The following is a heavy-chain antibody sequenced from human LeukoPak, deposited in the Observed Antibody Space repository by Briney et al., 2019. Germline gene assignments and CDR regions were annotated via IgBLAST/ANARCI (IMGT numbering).Heavy chain of an antibody. V-gene: IGHV3-53*01. D-gene: IGHD4-17*01. CDR3: AREPQNYGDFRFDY. CDR2: IYSGGST. Sequence: GGPLRLSCAASGFTVSSNYMSWVREAPGKGLEWVSVIYSGGSTYYADSVKGRFTISRDNSKNTLYLQMNSLRAEDTAVYYCAREPQNYGDFRFDYWGQGTLVTVSS. CDR1: GFTVSSNY. J-gene: IGHJ4*02.